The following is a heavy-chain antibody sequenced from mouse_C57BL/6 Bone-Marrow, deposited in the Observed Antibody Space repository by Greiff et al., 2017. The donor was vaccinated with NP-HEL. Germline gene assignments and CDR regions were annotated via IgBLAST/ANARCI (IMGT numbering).Heavy chain of an antibody. CDR3: ARVSKAY. Sequence: EVQRVESGGDLVKPGGSLKLSCAASGFTFSSYGMSWVRQTPDKRLEWVATISSGGSYTYYPDSVKGRFTISRDNAKNTLYLQRSSLKSEDTAMYYCARVSKAYWGQGTLVTVSA. CDR2: ISSGGSYT. CDR1: GFTFSSYG. V-gene: IGHV5-6*01. J-gene: IGHJ3*01.